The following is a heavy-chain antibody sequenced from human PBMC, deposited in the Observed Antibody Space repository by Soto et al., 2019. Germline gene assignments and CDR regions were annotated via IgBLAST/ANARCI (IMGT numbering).Heavy chain of an antibody. CDR3: AHKGGRGAAMDV. CDR2: IYWDEDK. J-gene: IGHJ6*02. CDR1: GFSLSTSGVG. D-gene: IGHD2-15*01. V-gene: IGHV2-5*02. Sequence: QITLKESGPTLVKPTQTLTLTCAFSGFSLSTSGVGVGWIRQPPGKALGWLALIYWDEDKRYSPSLKSRLTITKDTSTNDVVLTMTNMDPVDTGTYYCAHKGGRGAAMDVWGQGTTVTVSS.